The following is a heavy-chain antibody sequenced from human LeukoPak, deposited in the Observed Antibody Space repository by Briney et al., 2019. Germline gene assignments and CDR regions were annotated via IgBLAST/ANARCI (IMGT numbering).Heavy chain of an antibody. D-gene: IGHD1-26*01. CDR2: ISYDGSNK. J-gene: IGHJ2*01. Sequence: GRSLRLSCAASGFTFSSYGMHWVRQAPGKGLEWVAVISYDGSNKYYADSVKGRFTISRDNSKNTLYLQVNSLRAEDTAVYYCAKEKEGGYFDLWGRGTLVTVSS. CDR3: AKEKEGGYFDL. CDR1: GFTFSSYG. V-gene: IGHV3-30*18.